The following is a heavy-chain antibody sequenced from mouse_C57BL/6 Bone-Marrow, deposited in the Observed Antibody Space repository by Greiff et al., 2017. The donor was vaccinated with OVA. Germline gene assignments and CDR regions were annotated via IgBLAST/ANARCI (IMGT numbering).Heavy chain of an antibody. Sequence: QVQLKQPGAELVKPGASVKLSCKASGYTFTSYWMQWVKQRPGQGLEWIGEIDPSASYTNYNQKFKGKATLTVDTSSSTAYMQLSSLTSEDSAVYYCAREALLRDWYFDVWGTGTTVTVSS. J-gene: IGHJ1*03. V-gene: IGHV1-50*01. CDR3: AREALLRDWYFDV. D-gene: IGHD1-1*01. CDR2: IDPSASYT. CDR1: GYTFTSYW.